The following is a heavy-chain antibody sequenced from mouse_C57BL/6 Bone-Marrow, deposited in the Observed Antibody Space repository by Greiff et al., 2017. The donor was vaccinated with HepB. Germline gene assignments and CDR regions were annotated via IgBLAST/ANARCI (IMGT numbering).Heavy chain of an antibody. V-gene: IGHV1-52*01. CDR1: GYTFTSYW. D-gene: IGHD2-1*01. CDR3: ARGYYGNYLYAMDY. Sequence: QVQLQQPGAELVRPGSSVKLSCKASGYTFTSYWMHWVKQRPIQGLEWIGNIDPSDSETHYNQKFKDKATLTVDKSYSTAYMQLSSLTSEDSAVYYCARGYYGNYLYAMDYWGQGTSVTVSS. CDR2: IDPSDSET. J-gene: IGHJ4*01.